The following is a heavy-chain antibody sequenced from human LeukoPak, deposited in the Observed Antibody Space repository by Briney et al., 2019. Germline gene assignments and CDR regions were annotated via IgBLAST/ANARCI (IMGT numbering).Heavy chain of an antibody. Sequence: GRSLRLSCAASGFTFSRFPMHWVRQAPGKGLDWVALISSDGSDKKYADSVKGRFTISRDNSKNTLYLQLHSLRVEDTAVYYCARDYPADHWGQGTLVTVSS. V-gene: IGHV3-30-3*01. CDR1: GFTFSRFP. CDR2: ISSDGSDK. J-gene: IGHJ4*02. CDR3: ARDYPADH.